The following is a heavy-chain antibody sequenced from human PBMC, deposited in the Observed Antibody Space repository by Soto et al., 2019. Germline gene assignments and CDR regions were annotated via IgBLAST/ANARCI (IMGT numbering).Heavy chain of an antibody. CDR2: INNDGSVA. CDR3: VRDMQLWRLDS. CDR1: GLTFRRYW. D-gene: IGHD2-21*01. Sequence: EVQLVESGGGLVQPGESLGLACAASGLTFRRYWMHWVLQPPGKGLVWVSRINNDGSVAMYVDSLKGRFTISRDNAKNTLHIHMTSLGAEDTAVYYCVRDMQLWRLDSWGPGSLVSVSS. V-gene: IGHV3-74*03. J-gene: IGHJ5*01.